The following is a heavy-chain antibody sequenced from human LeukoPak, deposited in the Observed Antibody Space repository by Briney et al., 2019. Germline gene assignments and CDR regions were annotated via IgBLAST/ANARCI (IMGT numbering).Heavy chain of an antibody. J-gene: IGHJ4*02. Sequence: SETLSLTCTVSGGSISSSNWSWVRQRQGKGLGLIGRGYTCWSTNYNPSPKSRVPMSVDTSKSQFPLKLSSVTAAATAVYYCARDSFTMVRGQINVTDYWGQGTLVTVSS. CDR3: ARDSFTMVRGQINVTDY. CDR2: GYTCWST. V-gene: IGHV4-4*07. D-gene: IGHD3-10*01. CDR1: GGSISSSN.